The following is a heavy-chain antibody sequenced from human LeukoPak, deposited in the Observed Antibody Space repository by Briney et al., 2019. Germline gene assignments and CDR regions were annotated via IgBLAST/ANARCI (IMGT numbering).Heavy chain of an antibody. Sequence: RGSRRLSCAASGFSFSSASMNWVRQTPGKGLEWVSYISGVSDAIYYAVSVKGRFTISRDKAKRSLYLQLNNLRAEDTAVYYCARDSQWSSWDWGQGTLVTVSS. CDR1: GFSFSSAS. CDR3: ARDSQWSSWD. V-gene: IGHV3-48*01. D-gene: IGHD2-15*01. J-gene: IGHJ4*02. CDR2: ISGVSDAI.